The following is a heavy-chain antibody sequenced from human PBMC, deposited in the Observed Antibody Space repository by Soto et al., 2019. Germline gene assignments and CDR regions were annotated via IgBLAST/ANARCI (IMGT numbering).Heavy chain of an antibody. Sequence: SETLSLTCTVSGGSISSGGYYWSWIRQHPGKGLEWIGYIYYSGSTYYNPSLKSRVTISVDTSKNQFSLKLSSVTAADTAVYYCARDFFDFDDSSGYYWGRANAFDIWGQGTMVTVSS. J-gene: IGHJ3*02. CDR1: GGSISSGGYY. V-gene: IGHV4-31*03. CDR3: ARDFFDFDDSSGYYWGRANAFDI. D-gene: IGHD3-22*01. CDR2: IYYSGST.